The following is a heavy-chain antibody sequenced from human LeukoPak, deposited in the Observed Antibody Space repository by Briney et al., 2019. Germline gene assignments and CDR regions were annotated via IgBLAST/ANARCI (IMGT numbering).Heavy chain of an antibody. D-gene: IGHD2-15*01. CDR3: ARARYCSGGSCYFDY. V-gene: IGHV3-7*01. Sequence: GGSLRLSCAASGFTFSNYWMSWVRLAPGKGLEWVANIQQDGSEKYYVDSVKGRFTISRDNAKNSLSLQMNSLRAEDTAVYYCARARYCSGGSCYFDYWGQGTLVTVSS. CDR1: GFTFSNYW. J-gene: IGHJ4*02. CDR2: IQQDGSEK.